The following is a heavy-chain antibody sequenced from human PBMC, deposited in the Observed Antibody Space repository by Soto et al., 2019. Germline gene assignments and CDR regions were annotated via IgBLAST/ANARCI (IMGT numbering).Heavy chain of an antibody. J-gene: IGHJ4*02. CDR3: ARGGISGDYVSPFDY. D-gene: IGHD4-17*01. Sequence: ASVKVSCKASGYTFTSYGISWVRQAPGQGLEWMGWISAYNGNTNYAQKLQGRVTMTTDTSTSTAYMELRSLRSDDTAVYYCARGGISGDYVSPFDYWGQGTLVTVSS. CDR1: GYTFTSYG. CDR2: ISAYNGNT. V-gene: IGHV1-18*01.